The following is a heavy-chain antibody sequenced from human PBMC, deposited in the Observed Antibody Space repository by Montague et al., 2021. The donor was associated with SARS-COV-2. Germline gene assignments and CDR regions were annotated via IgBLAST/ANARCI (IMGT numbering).Heavy chain of an antibody. Sequence: SLRLSCAASGFIFTNHAMNWVRRAPGKGLECVSAISGGGVSTYYSDSVKGRFTISRANSSGTLFLQMDGLRAEDTAIYYCAKGYSGKRNPFESWGQGTLVTVSS. CDR2: ISGGGVST. D-gene: IGHD1-14*01. J-gene: IGHJ4*02. V-gene: IGHV3-23*01. CDR3: AKGYSGKRNPFES. CDR1: GFIFTNHA.